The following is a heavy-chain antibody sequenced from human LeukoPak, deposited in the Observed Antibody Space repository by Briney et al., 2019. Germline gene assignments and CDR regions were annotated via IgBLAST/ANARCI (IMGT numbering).Heavy chain of an antibody. Sequence: SETLSLTCTVSGGSISSYYWSWIRQPPGKGLEWIGYIYYSGSTNYNPSLKSRVTISVDTSKNQFSLKLSSVTAADTAVYYCARFWGVWVSYYYYYGMDVWGQGTTVTVSS. V-gene: IGHV4-59*08. D-gene: IGHD5/OR15-5a*01. CDR3: ARFWGVWVSYYYYYGMDV. J-gene: IGHJ6*02. CDR2: IYYSGST. CDR1: GGSISSYY.